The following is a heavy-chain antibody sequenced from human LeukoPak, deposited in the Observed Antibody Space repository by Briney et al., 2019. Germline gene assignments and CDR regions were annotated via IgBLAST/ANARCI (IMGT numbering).Heavy chain of an antibody. J-gene: IGHJ5*02. Sequence: GGSLRLSCAASGFTFSSYSMNWVRQAPGKGLEWVSSISSSSSYIYYADSVKGRFTISRDNAKNSLYLQMNSLRAEDTAVYYCAREERGSYPNWFDPWGQGTLVTVSS. D-gene: IGHD1-26*01. CDR2: ISSSSSYI. V-gene: IGHV3-21*01. CDR1: GFTFSSYS. CDR3: AREERGSYPNWFDP.